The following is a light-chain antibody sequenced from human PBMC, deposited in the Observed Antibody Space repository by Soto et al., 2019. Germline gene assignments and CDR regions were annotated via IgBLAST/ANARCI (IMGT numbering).Light chain of an antibody. J-gene: IGLJ2*01. CDR3: QSYDSSNQV. V-gene: IGLV6-57*04. CDR1: SGSIASNY. Sequence: NFMLTQPHSVSESPGKTVTISCTRSSGSIASNYVQWYQQRPGSAPTTVIYEDNQRPSGVPDRFSGSIDSSSNSASLTISGLKTEDEADLYCQSYDSSNQVFGGGTKLTVL. CDR2: EDN.